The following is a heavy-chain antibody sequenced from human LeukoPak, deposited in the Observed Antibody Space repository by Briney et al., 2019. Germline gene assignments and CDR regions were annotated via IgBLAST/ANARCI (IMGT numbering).Heavy chain of an antibody. CDR3: ARRYSHYLDY. Sequence: PGGSLRLSCAASGFTVSSNYMSWVRQAPGKGLEWVPVIYSGGSTYYADSVKGRFTISRDNSKNPLYLQLNSLRAEDTAVYYCARRYSHYLDYWGQGTLVTVSS. CDR1: GFTVSSNY. J-gene: IGHJ4*02. CDR2: IYSGGST. V-gene: IGHV3-66*04. D-gene: IGHD1-1*01.